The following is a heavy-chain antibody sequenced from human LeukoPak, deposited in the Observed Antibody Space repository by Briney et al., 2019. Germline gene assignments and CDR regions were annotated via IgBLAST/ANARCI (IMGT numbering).Heavy chain of an antibody. D-gene: IGHD2-15*01. Sequence: ASVKVSCKASGYTFTSYGISWVRQAPGRGLEWMGWISSYNGNTNYAQKLQGRVTMTTDTSTSTAYMELRSLRSDDTAVYYCARDGYCSGGSCYSNYYYYGMDVWGQETTVTVSS. CDR1: GYTFTSYG. CDR3: ARDGYCSGGSCYSNYYYYGMDV. CDR2: ISSYNGNT. J-gene: IGHJ6*02. V-gene: IGHV1-18*01.